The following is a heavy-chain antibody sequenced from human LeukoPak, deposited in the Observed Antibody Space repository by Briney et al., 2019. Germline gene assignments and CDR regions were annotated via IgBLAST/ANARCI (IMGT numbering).Heavy chain of an antibody. D-gene: IGHD5-18*01. Sequence: ASVKVSCKASGYTFTGYYMHWVRQAPGQGLEWMGWINPNSGGTNYAQKFQGRVTMTRDTSISTAYTELSRLRSDDTAVYYCARGGVDTAMVTTLYFDYWGQGTLVTVSS. CDR2: INPNSGGT. V-gene: IGHV1-2*02. CDR1: GYTFTGYY. CDR3: ARGGVDTAMVTTLYFDY. J-gene: IGHJ4*02.